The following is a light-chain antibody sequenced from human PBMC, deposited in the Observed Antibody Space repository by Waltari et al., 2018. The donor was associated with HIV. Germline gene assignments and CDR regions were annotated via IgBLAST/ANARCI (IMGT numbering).Light chain of an antibody. CDR2: VTT. CDR1: KSNIGAGYA. CDR3: QSWDDSLSGYV. Sequence: QSVLTQPPSLSGAPGQRVTISCTGSKSNIGAGYAVHWYQQVPGTAPKLLIYVTTNRPSGVPERFSGAKSDTSASLAITGLQAEDEADYYCQSWDDSLSGYVFGTGSKVTVL. J-gene: IGLJ1*01. V-gene: IGLV1-40*01.